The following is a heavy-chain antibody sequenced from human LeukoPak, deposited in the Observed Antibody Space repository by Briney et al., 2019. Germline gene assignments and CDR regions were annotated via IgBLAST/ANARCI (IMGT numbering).Heavy chain of an antibody. CDR3: ARARGGGSHDDFDY. D-gene: IGHD1-1*01. Sequence: GGSLRLACATSGFSFSSYTMNWVSQAPGKGLEWISHINTVTNAIYYADSVKGRFTMSRDSAKNSVFLQMNSLRADDTAVYYCARARGGGSHDDFDYWGQGTLVTVSS. CDR2: INTVTNAI. V-gene: IGHV3-48*01. CDR1: GFSFSSYT. J-gene: IGHJ4*02.